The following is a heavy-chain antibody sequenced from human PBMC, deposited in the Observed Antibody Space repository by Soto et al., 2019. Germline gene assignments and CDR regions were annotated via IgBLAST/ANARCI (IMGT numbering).Heavy chain of an antibody. CDR3: ANRNYYHYSGHPYPYFDF. Sequence: EVQLLESGGGLVQPGGPLRLSCAASGFTFSNYDMTWVRQAPGKGLDWVATISASGGSTYYADSVKGRFTISRDNSESTVSLQMNSLRVDDTAVYYCANRNYYHYSGHPYPYFDFWGQGSLVSVSS. CDR1: GFTFSNYD. J-gene: IGHJ4*02. CDR2: ISASGGST. V-gene: IGHV3-23*01. D-gene: IGHD3-22*01.